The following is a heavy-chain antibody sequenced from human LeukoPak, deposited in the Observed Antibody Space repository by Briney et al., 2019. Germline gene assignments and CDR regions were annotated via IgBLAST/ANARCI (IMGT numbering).Heavy chain of an antibody. J-gene: IGHJ4*02. V-gene: IGHV4-59*12. CDR1: GGSISSYC. D-gene: IGHD2-2*01. Sequence: PSETLSLTRTVSGGSISSYCWRWIRQPPGKGLDWIGCIYYSGSTNYNPSLKRRVTISVDTYKNQFSLKLNSVTAADTAVYYCAREEVGCSTSSCYPYYFDYGGQGNGVTVSA. CDR3: AREEVGCSTSSCYPYYFDY. CDR2: IYYSGST.